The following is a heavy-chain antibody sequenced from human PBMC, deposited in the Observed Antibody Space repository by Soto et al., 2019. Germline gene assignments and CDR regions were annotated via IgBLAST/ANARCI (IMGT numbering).Heavy chain of an antibody. CDR3: ARMESFGSLNWFDP. CDR2: MNPGSGDT. D-gene: IGHD5-18*01. CDR1: GYTFTNND. Sequence: ASVQVSCKASGYTFTNNDVSGVRQATGQGLEWMGWMNPGSGDTGYAQKFQGRVTMTRDISIATAYMELNSLTSEDTAIYYCARMESFGSLNWFDPWGQGTLVTVSS. V-gene: IGHV1-8*02. J-gene: IGHJ5*02.